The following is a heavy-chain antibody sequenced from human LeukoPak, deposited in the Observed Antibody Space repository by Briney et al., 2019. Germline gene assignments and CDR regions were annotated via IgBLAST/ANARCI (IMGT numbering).Heavy chain of an antibody. V-gene: IGHV3-23*01. CDR1: GLTFSNYA. D-gene: IGHD1-26*01. Sequence: GGSLRLSCAASGLTFSNYAMTWVRQAPGKGLEWVSSIIVSGSRTYYADSVKGRFTVSRDNSRNTLYLPMNSLRAEDTAVYYCVKDRGGSPFYGMDVRGQGTTVTVSS. CDR3: VKDRGGSPFYGMDV. J-gene: IGHJ6*02. CDR2: IIVSGSRT.